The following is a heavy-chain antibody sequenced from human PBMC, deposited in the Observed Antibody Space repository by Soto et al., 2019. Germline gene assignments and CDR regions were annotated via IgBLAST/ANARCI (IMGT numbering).Heavy chain of an antibody. J-gene: IGHJ4*02. D-gene: IGHD3-3*01. V-gene: IGHV3-7*03. CDR2: INEDGSAK. Sequence: GSLRLSCVASGFTFSGSWMNWVRQAPGRGMEWVAKINEDGSAKYFAGSVEGRFTISRDNPKNSVFLQMNNLRVEDSAMYYCAKDVEWSLDFWGQGXLVTVSS. CDR3: AKDVEWSLDF. CDR1: GFTFSGSW.